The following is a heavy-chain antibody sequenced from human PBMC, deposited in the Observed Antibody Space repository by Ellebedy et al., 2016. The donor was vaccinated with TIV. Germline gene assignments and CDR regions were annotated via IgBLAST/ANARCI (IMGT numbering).Heavy chain of an antibody. J-gene: IGHJ4*02. D-gene: IGHD3-10*01. Sequence: GESLKISCAASGFTFSNYAMNWVRQAPGQGPEWFSVTSGSSDSRDYADSVKGRFTISRDNSQNTLYLKMNSLRAEDTALYYCAKVPGGLLWFGELSNEYYFDCWGQGTLVTVSS. CDR2: TSGSSDSR. CDR1: GFTFSNYA. V-gene: IGHV3-23*01. CDR3: AKVPGGLLWFGELSNEYYFDC.